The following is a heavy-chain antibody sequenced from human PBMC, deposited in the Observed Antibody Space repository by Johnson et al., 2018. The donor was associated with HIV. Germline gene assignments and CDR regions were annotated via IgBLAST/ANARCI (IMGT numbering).Heavy chain of an antibody. V-gene: IGHV3-30*02. CDR1: GFTFSIYD. J-gene: IGHJ3*02. Sequence: QMQLVESGGGVVQPGGSLRLSCAASGFTFSIYDIQWVRQAPGKGLEWVAYIRSDGSDKKYVDSVKGRFTISRDNSKNTLYLQMNSLRAEDTAVYYCARDRAVAATSGAVAFDIWGQGTMVTVSS. D-gene: IGHD2-15*01. CDR3: ARDRAVAATSGAVAFDI. CDR2: IRSDGSDK.